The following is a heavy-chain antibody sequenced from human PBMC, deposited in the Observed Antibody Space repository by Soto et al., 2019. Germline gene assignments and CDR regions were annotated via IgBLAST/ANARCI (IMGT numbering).Heavy chain of an antibody. V-gene: IGHV3-23*01. CDR1: GFTFSSYA. J-gene: IGHJ4*02. CDR2: ISGSGGST. CDR3: AKVVDLASTIDE. D-gene: IGHD2-21*01. Sequence: GGSLILSCAASGFTFSSYAMSWVRQAPGKGLEWVSAISGSGGSTYYADSVKGRFTISRDNSKNTLYLQMNSLRAEDTAVYYGAKVVDLASTIDEWGQGNLVTVS.